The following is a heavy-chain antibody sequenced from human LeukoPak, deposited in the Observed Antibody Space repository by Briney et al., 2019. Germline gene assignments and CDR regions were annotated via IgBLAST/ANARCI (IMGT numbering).Heavy chain of an antibody. Sequence: GGSLRLSCAASGFTFSDYYMSWIRQAPGKGLEWVSYISSSGTTIYYADYVKGRFTISRDNAKNSLYLQMNSLRAEDTAVYYCARRRDSGSLQHFDYWGQGTLVTVSS. D-gene: IGHD1-26*01. CDR2: ISSSGTTI. CDR3: ARRRDSGSLQHFDY. V-gene: IGHV3-11*01. CDR1: GFTFSDYY. J-gene: IGHJ4*02.